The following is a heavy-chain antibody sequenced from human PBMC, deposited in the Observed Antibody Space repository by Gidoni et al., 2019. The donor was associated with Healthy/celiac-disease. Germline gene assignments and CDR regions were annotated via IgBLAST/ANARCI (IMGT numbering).Heavy chain of an antibody. CDR3: ARDFYTPAYYYGMDV. CDR2: ISSSSSYI. CDR1: GFPFSRYS. J-gene: IGHJ6*02. Sequence: EVQLVESGGGLVTPGGSLRLSRAASGFPFSRYSMNWVRQAPGKGLEGVSSISSSSSYIDYADSVKGRFTISRDNAKNSLYLQMNSLRAEDTAVYYCARDFYTPAYYYGMDVWGQVTTVTVSS. V-gene: IGHV3-21*01. D-gene: IGHD2-2*02.